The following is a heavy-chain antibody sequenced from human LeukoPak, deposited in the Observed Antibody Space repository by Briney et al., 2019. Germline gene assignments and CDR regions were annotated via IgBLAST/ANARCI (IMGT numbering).Heavy chain of an antibody. CDR2: ISGSGGST. CDR3: AKDLRVTSYGTDDY. D-gene: IGHD4-11*01. V-gene: IGHV3-23*01. Sequence: GGSLRLSCAASGFTFSSYAMSWVRQAPGKGLEWVSAISGSGGSTYYADSVKGRFTISRDNSKNTLYLQMNSLRAEDTAVYYCAKDLRVTSYGTDDYWGQGTLVTVSS. J-gene: IGHJ4*02. CDR1: GFTFSSYA.